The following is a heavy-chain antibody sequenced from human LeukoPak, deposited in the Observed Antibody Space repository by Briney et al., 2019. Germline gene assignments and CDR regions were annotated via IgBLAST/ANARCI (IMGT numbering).Heavy chain of an antibody. CDR2: IGSSGSTI. Sequence: PGGSLRLSCAASGFTFSTHWMSWVRQAPGKGLEWVSNIGSSGSTIYYADSVKGRFSISRDNAKSSLYLQMNSLRVEDTAVYYCALLAVASDFDYWGQGALVTVSS. J-gene: IGHJ4*02. V-gene: IGHV3-48*04. CDR1: GFTFSTHW. CDR3: ALLAVASDFDY. D-gene: IGHD6-19*01.